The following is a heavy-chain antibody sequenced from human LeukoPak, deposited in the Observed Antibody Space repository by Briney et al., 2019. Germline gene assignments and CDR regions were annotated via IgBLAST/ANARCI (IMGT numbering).Heavy chain of an antibody. V-gene: IGHV4-39*07. CDR1: GGSISSSSYY. J-gene: IGHJ6*03. Sequence: PSETLPLTCTVSGGSISSSSYYWGWIRQPPGKGLEWIGSIYYSGSTYYNPSLKSRVTISVDTSKNQFSLKLSSVTAADTAVYYCASYSSYYYYYMDVWGKGTTVTVSS. CDR3: ASYSSYYYYYMDV. D-gene: IGHD6-13*01. CDR2: IYYSGST.